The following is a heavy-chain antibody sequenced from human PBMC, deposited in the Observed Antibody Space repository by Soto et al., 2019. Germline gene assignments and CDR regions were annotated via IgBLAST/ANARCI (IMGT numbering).Heavy chain of an antibody. D-gene: IGHD1-26*01. CDR2: ISAYNGNT. CDR3: ARASASSYWFDP. CDR1: GYTFTSYG. V-gene: IGHV1-18*01. Sequence: QVQLVQSGSEGKKPVASVKVSCKSSGYTFTSYGISWVRPAPGQGLEWMGWISAYNGNTNYAQKLQGRVTITTDNSTSPADMELRCLRSDDKAVYYCARASASSYWFDPGCQGTLVTVSS. J-gene: IGHJ5*02.